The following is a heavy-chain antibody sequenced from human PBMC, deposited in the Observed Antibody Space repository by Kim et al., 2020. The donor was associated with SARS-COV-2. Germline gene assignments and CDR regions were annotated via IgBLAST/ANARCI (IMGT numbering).Heavy chain of an antibody. V-gene: IGHV3-21*01. Sequence: GGSLRLSCVASGGKFSGDNMNWVRQAPGQGLEWVASISSSGSLNHYADSVRGRFIISRDNAKKSLFLQMERLTVEDTAIYYCARYRRSHLDYTFGYCFD. CDR3: ARYRRSHLDYTFGYCFD. CDR2: ISSSGSLN. J-gene: IGHJ4*01. D-gene: IGHD4-4*01. CDR1: GGKFSGDN.